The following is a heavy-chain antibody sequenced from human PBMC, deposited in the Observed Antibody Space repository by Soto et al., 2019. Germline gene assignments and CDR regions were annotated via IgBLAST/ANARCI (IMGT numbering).Heavy chain of an antibody. Sequence: QVQLVQSGAEVKKPGASVKVSCKASGYTFTSYDINWVRQATGQGLEWMGWMNPNSGNTGYAQKFQGRVTMTRNTPKSTAYMERSSLRSEDTAVYYCARNGPNQLRYFAWGGYYYYMDVWAKGPRSPSP. CDR3: ARNGPNQLRYFAWGGYYYYMDV. D-gene: IGHD3-9*01. J-gene: IGHJ6*03. CDR2: MNPNSGNT. CDR1: GYTFTSYD. V-gene: IGHV1-8*01.